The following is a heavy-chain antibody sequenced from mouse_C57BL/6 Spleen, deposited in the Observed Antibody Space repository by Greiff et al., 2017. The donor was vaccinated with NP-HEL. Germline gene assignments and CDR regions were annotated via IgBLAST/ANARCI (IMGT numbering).Heavy chain of an antibody. CDR3: ARNDDGYDYAMDY. D-gene: IGHD2-3*01. CDR1: GFSLTSYA. CDR2: IWTGGGT. Sequence: VHLVESGPGLVAPSQSLSITCTVSGFSLTSYAISWVRQPPGKGLEWLGVIWTGGGTNYNSALKSRLSISKDNSKSQVFLKMNSLQTDDTARYYCARNDDGYDYAMDYWGQGTSVTVSS. V-gene: IGHV2-9-1*01. J-gene: IGHJ4*01.